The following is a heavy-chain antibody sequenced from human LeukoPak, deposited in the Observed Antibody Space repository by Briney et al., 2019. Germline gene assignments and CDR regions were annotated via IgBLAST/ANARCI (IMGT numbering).Heavy chain of an antibody. CDR3: AKDGKLGLLDDYFDY. Sequence: GGSLRLSCAASGFTFSSYGMHWVRQAPGKGLEWVAVISYDGSNKYYADSVKGRFTISRDSSKNTLYLQVNSLRAEDTAVYYCAKDGKLGLLDDYFDYWGQGTLVPVSS. CDR1: GFTFSSYG. V-gene: IGHV3-30*18. CDR2: ISYDGSNK. D-gene: IGHD2-15*01. J-gene: IGHJ4*02.